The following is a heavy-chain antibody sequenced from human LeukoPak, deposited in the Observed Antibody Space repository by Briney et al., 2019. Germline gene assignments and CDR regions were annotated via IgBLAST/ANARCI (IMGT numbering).Heavy chain of an antibody. CDR2: ISGSSGST. J-gene: IGHJ6*03. CDR3: AKVHHPMDYDILTGYLYYYYYYYMDV. Sequence: GGSLRLSCVASGFTFSHYGMSWVRQAPGKGLEWVSSISGSSGSTYYADSVKGRFTISRDNSKNTLFLQMNSLRAEDTAVYYCAKVHHPMDYDILTGYLYYYYYYYMDVWGKGTTVTVSS. CDR1: GFTFSHYG. V-gene: IGHV3-23*01. D-gene: IGHD3-9*01.